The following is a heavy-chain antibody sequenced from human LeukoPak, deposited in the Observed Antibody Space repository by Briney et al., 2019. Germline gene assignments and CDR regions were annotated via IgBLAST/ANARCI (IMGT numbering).Heavy chain of an antibody. CDR1: GFTFTSYS. CDR2: ISGGGGST. D-gene: IGHD1-26*01. V-gene: IGHV3-23*01. J-gene: IGHJ4*02. CDR3: AKGGKWDVTPFDY. Sequence: GRSLRLSCAASGFTFTSYSMNWVRQAPGKGPEWVSTISGGGGSTYYADSVKGRFTISRDNSKNTLYLQVNSLRAEDTAVYYCAKGGKWDVTPFDYWGQGTLVTVSS.